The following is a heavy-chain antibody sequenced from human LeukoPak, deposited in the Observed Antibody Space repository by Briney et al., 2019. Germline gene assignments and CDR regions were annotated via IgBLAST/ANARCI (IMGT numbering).Heavy chain of an antibody. CDR3: ARHVYSSSWIYYYYYMDV. CDR1: GGSISSYY. Sequence: PSETLSLTCTVSGGSISSYYWSWIRQPPGKGLEWIGYICYSGSTNYNPSLKSRVTISVDTSKNQFSLKLSSVTAADTAVYFCARHVYSSSWIYYYYYMDVWGKGTTVTVSS. CDR2: ICYSGST. D-gene: IGHD6-13*01. V-gene: IGHV4-59*08. J-gene: IGHJ6*03.